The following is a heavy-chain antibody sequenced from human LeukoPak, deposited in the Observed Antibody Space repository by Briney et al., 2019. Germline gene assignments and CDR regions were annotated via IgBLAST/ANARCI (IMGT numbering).Heavy chain of an antibody. CDR2: FDPEDGET. D-gene: IGHD5-12*01. Sequence: GASVKVSCKVSGYTLTELSMHWVRQAPGKGLEWMGGFDPEDGETIYAQKFQGRVTMTEDTSTDTAYMELNSLRSEDTAVYYCATGGGYSGYDYEYYFDYWGQGTLVTVSS. V-gene: IGHV1-24*01. CDR1: GYTLTELS. J-gene: IGHJ4*02. CDR3: ATGGGYSGYDYEYYFDY.